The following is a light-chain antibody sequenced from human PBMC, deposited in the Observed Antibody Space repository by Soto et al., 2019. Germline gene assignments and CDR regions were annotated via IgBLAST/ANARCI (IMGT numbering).Light chain of an antibody. V-gene: IGLV2-11*01. CDR3: CSHAGSFTLV. J-gene: IGLJ2*01. CDR1: SSDVGGYNY. CDR2: DVS. Sequence: QSVLTQPRSVSGSPGQSVTISCTGTSSDVGGYNYVSWYQKYPGKAPRLMIYDVSKRPSGVPDRFSGSKSGNTASPTISGLQAEDEADYYCCSHAGSFTLVFGGGTKLTVL.